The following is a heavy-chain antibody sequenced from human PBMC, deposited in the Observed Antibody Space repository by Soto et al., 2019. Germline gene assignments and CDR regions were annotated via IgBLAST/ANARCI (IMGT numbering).Heavy chain of an antibody. CDR3: ARDPSHWFDP. J-gene: IGHJ5*02. CDR2: IFHSGTT. V-gene: IGHV4-30-2*06. Sequence: TLSLTCAVSGASITSDGYSWRWIRQSPGKGLEWIGYIFHSGTTQYNPSLRGRVTISVDRSKNQFSLRLNSVTATDAAVYYCARDPSHWFDPWGQGALVTVSS. CDR1: GASITSDGYS.